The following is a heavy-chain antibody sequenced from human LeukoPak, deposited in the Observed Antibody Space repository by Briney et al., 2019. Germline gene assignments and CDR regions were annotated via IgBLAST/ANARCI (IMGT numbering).Heavy chain of an antibody. Sequence: GGSLRLSCAASGFTFSSYGMSWVRQAPGKGLEWVSAISGSGGKTYYADFVKGRFTISRDNSKNTLYLQMNSLRAEDTAVYYCAKDQGAYAFDIWGQGTMVTVSS. J-gene: IGHJ3*02. V-gene: IGHV3-23*01. CDR1: GFTFSSYG. CDR3: AKDQGAYAFDI. CDR2: ISGSGGKT.